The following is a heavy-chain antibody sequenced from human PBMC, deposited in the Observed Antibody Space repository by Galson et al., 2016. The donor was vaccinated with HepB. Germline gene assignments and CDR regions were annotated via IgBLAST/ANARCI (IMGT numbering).Heavy chain of an antibody. D-gene: IGHD3-16*01. Sequence: SLRLSCAASGFAFGTYGMHWVRQTPGKGLEWVAGIYHGGNDKFYGNSVKGRFPISRDNSESKVFLQMSSLRPEYTAVYYCAGFPYPFSHGGVVDYWGQGTLVTVAS. CDR3: AGFPYPFSHGGVVDY. J-gene: IGHJ4*02. V-gene: IGHV3-33*03. CDR1: GFAFGTYG. CDR2: IYHGGNDK.